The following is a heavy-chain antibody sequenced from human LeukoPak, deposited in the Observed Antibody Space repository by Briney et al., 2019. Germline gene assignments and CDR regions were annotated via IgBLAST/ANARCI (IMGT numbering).Heavy chain of an antibody. J-gene: IGHJ3*02. CDR3: ARGLYYYGSGSFFGI. V-gene: IGHV4-34*01. CDR1: GGSFSGYY. Sequence: SETLSLTCAVYGGSFSGYYWSWIRQPPGKGLEWIGKINHSGSTNYNPSLKGRVTISVDTSKNQFSLKLSSVTAADTAVYYCARGLYYYGSGSFFGIWGQGTMVTVSS. D-gene: IGHD3-10*01. CDR2: INHSGST.